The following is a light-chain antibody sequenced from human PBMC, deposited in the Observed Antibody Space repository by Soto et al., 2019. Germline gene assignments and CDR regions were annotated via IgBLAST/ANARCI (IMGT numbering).Light chain of an antibody. J-gene: IGLJ1*01. CDR3: LLSYSGALYV. V-gene: IGLV7-46*01. Sequence: QAVVTQEPSLTVSPGGTVTLTCGSSTGAVTSGHYPYWFQQKPCQAPRTLIYDTSNKHSWTPARLSGSLLGGKAALTLSGAQPEDEAEYYCLLSYSGALYVFGTGTKVTVL. CDR1: TGAVTSGHY. CDR2: DTS.